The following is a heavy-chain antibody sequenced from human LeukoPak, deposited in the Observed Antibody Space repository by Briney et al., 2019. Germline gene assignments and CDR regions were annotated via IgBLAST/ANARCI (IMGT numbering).Heavy chain of an antibody. D-gene: IGHD3-3*01. CDR2: INHSGST. Sequence: PSETLSLTRAVYGGSFSGYYWSWIRQPPGKGLEWIGEINHSGSTNYNPSLKSRVTISVDTSKNQFSLKLSSVTAADTAVYYCARYRITIFGVVIIRPSAYGMDVWGQGTTVTVSS. V-gene: IGHV4-34*01. CDR1: GGSFSGYY. CDR3: ARYRITIFGVVIIRPSAYGMDV. J-gene: IGHJ6*02.